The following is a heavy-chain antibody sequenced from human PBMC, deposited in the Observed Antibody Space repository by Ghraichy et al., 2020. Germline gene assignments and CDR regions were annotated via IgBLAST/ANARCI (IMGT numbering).Heavy chain of an antibody. CDR1: GGSISSSTYY. Sequence: SETLSLTCTVSGGSISSSTYYWGWVRQPPGKGLEWIGSIYYNGDTYYNPSLKSRVTISVDTSKNQFSLKLNSVTAADTAVYYCASFMGAMTYYYYGMDVWGQGTTVTVSS. J-gene: IGHJ6*02. D-gene: IGHD1-26*01. CDR3: ASFMGAMTYYYYGMDV. V-gene: IGHV4-39*01. CDR2: IYYNGDT.